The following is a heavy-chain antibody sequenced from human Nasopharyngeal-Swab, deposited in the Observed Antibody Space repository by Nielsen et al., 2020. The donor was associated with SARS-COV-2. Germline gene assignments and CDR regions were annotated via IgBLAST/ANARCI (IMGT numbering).Heavy chain of an antibody. J-gene: IGHJ4*02. Sequence: GESLKISCAASGFTFNTYAISWVRQAPGKGLEWVSVISGSDYSTKYADSVKGRFTISRDNSKNTLYLQMNSLRAEDTAVYYFARAGGGYSYADYWGQGTLVTVSS. CDR3: ARAGGGYSYADY. V-gene: IGHV3-23*01. CDR2: ISGSDYST. CDR1: GFTFNTYA. D-gene: IGHD5-18*01.